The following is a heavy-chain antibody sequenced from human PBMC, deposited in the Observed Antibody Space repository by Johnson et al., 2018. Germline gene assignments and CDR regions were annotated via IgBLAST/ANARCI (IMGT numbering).Heavy chain of an antibody. J-gene: IGHJ6*02. Sequence: VQLVESGAEVKKPGSSVKVSCKASGGTFSSYAISWVRQAPGQGLEWMGGIIPIFGTANYEQKFQGRVTITADESTSTAYLELSSLRSEDTAVYYWARGGMATIEYYYYYYGMDVWGQGTTVTVSS. CDR2: IIPIFGTA. CDR1: GGTFSSYA. V-gene: IGHV1-69*01. CDR3: ARGGMATIEYYYYYYGMDV. D-gene: IGHD5-24*01.